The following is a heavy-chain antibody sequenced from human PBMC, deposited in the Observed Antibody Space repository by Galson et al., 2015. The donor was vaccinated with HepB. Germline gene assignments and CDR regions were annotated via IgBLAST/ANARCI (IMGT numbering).Heavy chain of an antibody. CDR3: TRGYTKAWYGVGY. Sequence: ETLSLTCAVSGDSVSSDYHWGWIRQPPGKGLEWIGTIYYSGNTYYNPALKNRVAISVDTSMNQFSLRMSSVTAADTAVYYCTRGYTKAWYGVGYWGQGILVTASS. V-gene: IGHV4-38-2*01. D-gene: IGHD3-10*01. CDR2: IYYSGNT. CDR1: GDSVSSDYH. J-gene: IGHJ4*02.